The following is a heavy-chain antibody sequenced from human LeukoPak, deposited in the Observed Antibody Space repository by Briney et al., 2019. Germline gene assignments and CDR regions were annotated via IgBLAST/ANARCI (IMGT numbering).Heavy chain of an antibody. J-gene: IGHJ4*02. D-gene: IGHD3-22*01. CDR2: ISYDGSNK. CDR3: AKDRGLRYGPPHFDY. CDR1: GFTFSSYA. Sequence: GGSLRLSCAASGFTFSSYAMHWVRQAPGKGLEWVAVISYDGSNKYYADSVKGRFTISRDNAKNSLYLQMNSLRAEDTALYYCAKDRGLRYGPPHFDYWGQGTLVTVSS. V-gene: IGHV3-30*04.